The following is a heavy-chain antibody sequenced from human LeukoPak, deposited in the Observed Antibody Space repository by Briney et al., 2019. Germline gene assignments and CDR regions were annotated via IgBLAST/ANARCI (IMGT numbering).Heavy chain of an antibody. J-gene: IGHJ4*02. CDR3: ARAGYGYLGFDY. Sequence: SETLSLTCTVSGGSISSGGYYWSWIRQPPGKGLEWIGYIYHSGSTYYNPSLKSRVTISVDTSKNQFSLKLSSVTAADTAVYYCARAGYGYLGFDYWGQGTLVTVSS. V-gene: IGHV4-30-2*01. CDR1: GGSISSGGYY. D-gene: IGHD5-18*01. CDR2: IYHSGST.